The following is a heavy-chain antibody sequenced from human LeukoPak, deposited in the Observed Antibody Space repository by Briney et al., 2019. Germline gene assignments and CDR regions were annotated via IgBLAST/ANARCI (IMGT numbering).Heavy chain of an antibody. CDR3: ARLISGSGSYYNGHNYYYYYMDV. D-gene: IGHD3-10*01. CDR2: IYSGYSDA. Sequence: PGESLKISGKGSGYSYISDWISWVRQMPGKGVEWMGIIYSGYSDARYSPSFQGQVTISADKSISTAYLQWSSLKASDTAMYYCARLISGSGSYYNGHNYYYYYMDVWGKGTTVTVSS. J-gene: IGHJ6*03. CDR1: GYSYISDW. V-gene: IGHV5-51*03.